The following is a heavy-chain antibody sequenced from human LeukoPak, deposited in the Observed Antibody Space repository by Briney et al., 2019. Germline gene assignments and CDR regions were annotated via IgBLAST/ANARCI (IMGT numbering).Heavy chain of an antibody. V-gene: IGHV4-4*07. J-gene: IGHJ4*02. CDR2: IYTSGST. CDR3: ARDRLWFGETYYFDY. D-gene: IGHD3-10*01. Sequence: PSETLSLTCTVSGGSISSYYWSWIRQPAGKGLEWIGRIYTSGSTNYNPSLKSRVTMSVDTSKNQFSLKLSSVTAADTAVYYCARDRLWFGETYYFDYWGQGTLVTVSS. CDR1: GGSISSYY.